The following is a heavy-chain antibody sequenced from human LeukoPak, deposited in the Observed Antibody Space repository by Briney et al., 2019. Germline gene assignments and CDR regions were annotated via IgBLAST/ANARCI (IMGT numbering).Heavy chain of an antibody. CDR1: GFTFDDYA. CDR3: ARDYYGDYAKDY. Sequence: PGGSLRLSCAASGFTFDDYAMHWVRQAPGKGLEWVSSISSSSSYIYYADSVKGRFTISRDNAKNSLYLQMNSLRAEDTAVYYCARDYYGDYAKDYWGQGTLVTVSS. CDR2: ISSSSSYI. D-gene: IGHD4-17*01. J-gene: IGHJ4*02. V-gene: IGHV3-21*01.